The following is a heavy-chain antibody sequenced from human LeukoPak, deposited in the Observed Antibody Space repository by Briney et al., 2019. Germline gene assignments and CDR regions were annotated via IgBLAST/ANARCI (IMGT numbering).Heavy chain of an antibody. Sequence: PGGSLRLSCAASGFTFSSYAMSSVRQAPGKWLEWVSAISGSGGSTYYADSVKGRFTISRDNSKNTLYLQMNSLRAEDTAVYYCARGRRGSYLAYWGQGTLVTVSS. CDR3: ARGRRGSYLAY. CDR1: GFTFSSYA. V-gene: IGHV3-23*01. D-gene: IGHD1-26*01. J-gene: IGHJ4*02. CDR2: ISGSGGST.